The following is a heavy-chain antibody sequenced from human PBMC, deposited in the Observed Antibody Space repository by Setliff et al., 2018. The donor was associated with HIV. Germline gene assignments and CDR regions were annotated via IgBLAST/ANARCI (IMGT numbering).Heavy chain of an antibody. CDR1: GDFFSSDYY. V-gene: IGHV4-38-2*02. Sequence: SETLSLTCTVSGDFFSSDYYWGWIRQSPGKGLEWIGSFYETGYTYYNPSLKSRVTMSIDTSKNRFSLRLTSVTVADTAFYYCARADSSSWFFATFDIWGQGTMVTVSS. CDR2: FYETGYT. J-gene: IGHJ3*02. D-gene: IGHD6-13*01. CDR3: ARADSSSWFFATFDI.